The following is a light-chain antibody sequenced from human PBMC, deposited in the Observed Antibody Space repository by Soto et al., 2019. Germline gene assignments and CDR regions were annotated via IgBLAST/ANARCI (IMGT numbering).Light chain of an antibody. CDR1: QSVSSY. J-gene: IGKJ1*01. Sequence: EIVLTQSPATLYLSPGERATLSCRASQSVSSYLAWYQQKPGQAPRLLIYDASNRATGIPARFSGSGSGTDFTLTISSLEPEDFEVYYCQQRSNWPTFGQGTKVEIK. CDR3: QQRSNWPT. V-gene: IGKV3-11*01. CDR2: DAS.